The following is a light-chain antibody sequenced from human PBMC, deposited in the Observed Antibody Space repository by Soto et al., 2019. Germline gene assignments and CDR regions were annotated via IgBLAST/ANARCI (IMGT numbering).Light chain of an antibody. CDR3: QKYNSYWT. CDR2: KAS. Sequence: DIQMTQSPSTLSASVGDRVTITCRASQSISNWLAWYQQKPGKAPKLLIYKASSLESGVPSRFSGSGSGTELTITSSSLQHYDVGSYHRQKYNSYWTFGQGTKVEIK. J-gene: IGKJ1*01. CDR1: QSISNW. V-gene: IGKV1-5*03.